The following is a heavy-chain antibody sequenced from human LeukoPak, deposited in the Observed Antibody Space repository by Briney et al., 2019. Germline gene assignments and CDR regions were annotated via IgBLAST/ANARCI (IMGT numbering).Heavy chain of an antibody. D-gene: IGHD3-10*01. Sequence: SETLSLTCTVSGGSISSYYWHWIRQPPGKGLEWVGHFYHSGGINTNPSLKSRVTMSIDTSKNQISLKLRSLTAADTAVYYCAKSNGYGLVDIWGQGTMVTVSS. V-gene: IGHV4-59*01. CDR1: GGSISSYY. J-gene: IGHJ3*02. CDR2: FYHSGGI. CDR3: AKSNGYGLVDI.